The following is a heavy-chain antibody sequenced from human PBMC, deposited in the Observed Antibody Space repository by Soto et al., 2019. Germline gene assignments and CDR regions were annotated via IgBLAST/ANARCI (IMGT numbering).Heavy chain of an antibody. Sequence: ASLKVSCKSSGYTFTSYGISWVRQAPGQGLEWMGWISAYNGNTNYAQKLQGRVTMTTDTSTSTAYMELSSLRSEDTAVYYCAREQQLVPLYYFDYWGQGTLVNVSS. CDR1: GYTFTSYG. J-gene: IGHJ4*02. V-gene: IGHV1-18*04. CDR3: AREQQLVPLYYFDY. D-gene: IGHD6-13*01. CDR2: ISAYNGNT.